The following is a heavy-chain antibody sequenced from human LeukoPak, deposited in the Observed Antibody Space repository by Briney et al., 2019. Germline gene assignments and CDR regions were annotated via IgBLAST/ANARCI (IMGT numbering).Heavy chain of an antibody. J-gene: IGHJ4*02. CDR1: GGSIRSYY. CDR2: VYDSGST. CDR3: ARHDLVVTATILDY. V-gene: IGHV4-59*08. D-gene: IGHD2-21*02. Sequence: SETLSLTCTVSGGSIRSYYWTWIRQPPGRGLEWIGYVYDSGSTNYNPSLKSRVTISVDTSKNQFSLKLSSVTAADTAVYYCARHDLVVTATILDYWGQGTLVTVSS.